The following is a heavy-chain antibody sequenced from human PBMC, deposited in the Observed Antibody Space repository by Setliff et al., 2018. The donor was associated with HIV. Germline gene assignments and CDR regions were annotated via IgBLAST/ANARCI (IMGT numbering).Heavy chain of an antibody. V-gene: IGHV4-38-2*01. CDR2: IYQSGST. Sequence: SETLSLTCAVSGYSISSGYYWGWIRQPPGKGLEWIGCIYQSGSTYYNVSLKSRVIISVDTSKNQFSLKLNSVTAADTAIYYCARHRAVAGANYFDFWGQGTLVTVSS. CDR3: ARHRAVAGANYFDF. CDR1: GYSISSGYY. D-gene: IGHD6-19*01. J-gene: IGHJ4*02.